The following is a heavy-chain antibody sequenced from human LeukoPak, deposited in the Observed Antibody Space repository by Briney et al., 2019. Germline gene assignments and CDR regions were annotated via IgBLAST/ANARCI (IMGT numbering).Heavy chain of an antibody. D-gene: IGHD6-19*01. V-gene: IGHV4-39*01. J-gene: IGHJ5*02. CDR2: IYYSGKT. CDR3: SRHEHKAVAGDT. CDR1: GGSISRSQYY. Sequence: SETLSLTCTVSGGSISRSQYYWAWIRQPPKTGPEWIGTIYYSGKTFYNPSLKSRVTISIDTSKNQFSLNLNSVTAADTSVYYCSRHEHKAVAGDTWGQGILVTVSS.